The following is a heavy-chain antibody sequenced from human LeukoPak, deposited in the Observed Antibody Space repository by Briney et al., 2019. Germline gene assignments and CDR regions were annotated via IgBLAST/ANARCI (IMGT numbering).Heavy chain of an antibody. D-gene: IGHD3-10*01. CDR3: ARGASPHYYGSGASRLDP. J-gene: IGHJ5*02. V-gene: IGHV3-21*01. CDR2: ISSSSSYI. Sequence: GGSLRLSCAASGFIFSSYSMNWVRQAPGKGLEWVSSISSSSSYIYYADSVKGRFTISRDNAKNSLYLQMNSLRAEDTAVYYCARGASPHYYGSGASRLDPWGQGTLVTVSS. CDR1: GFIFSSYS.